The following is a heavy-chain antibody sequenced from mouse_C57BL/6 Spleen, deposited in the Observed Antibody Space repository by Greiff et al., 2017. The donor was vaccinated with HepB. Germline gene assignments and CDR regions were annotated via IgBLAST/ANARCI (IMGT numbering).Heavy chain of an antibody. D-gene: IGHD1-1*01. CDR3: ARQNYGSSFYYFDY. CDR1: GFTFSDYY. Sequence: EVQGVESGGGLVQPGGSLKLSCAASGFTFSDYYMYWVRQTPEKRLEWVAYISNGGGSTYYPDTVKGRFTISRDNAKNTLYLQMSRLKSEDTAMYYCARQNYGSSFYYFDYWGQGTTLTVSS. CDR2: ISNGGGST. J-gene: IGHJ2*01. V-gene: IGHV5-12*01.